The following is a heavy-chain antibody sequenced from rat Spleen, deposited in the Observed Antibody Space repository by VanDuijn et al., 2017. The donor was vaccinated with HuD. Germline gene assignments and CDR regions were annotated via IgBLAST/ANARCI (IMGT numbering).Heavy chain of an antibody. CDR1: GFTFSDHY. D-gene: IGHD1-11*01. Sequence: VQLVESDGGLVRPGGSLKVSCAASGFTFSDHYVAWVRQPPGKGLEWMGRMKYDGDTYYNSVFKSRLSISRDTSKSQVFLRVNSLQTEDTAIYYCARDDYRGWFAYWGQGTLVTVSS. CDR2: MKYDGDT. J-gene: IGHJ3*01. V-gene: IGHV2S30*01. CDR3: ARDDYRGWFAY.